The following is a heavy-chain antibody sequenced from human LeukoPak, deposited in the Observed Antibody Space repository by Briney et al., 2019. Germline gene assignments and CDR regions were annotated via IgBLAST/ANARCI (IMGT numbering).Heavy chain of an antibody. CDR2: IYTSGST. CDR1: GGSISSYY. D-gene: IGHD6-6*01. J-gene: IGHJ4*02. Sequence: SETLFLTCTVAGGSISSYYWSWIRQPAGKGLEWIGRIYTSGSTNYNPSLKSRVTMSVDTSKNQFSLKLSSVTAADTAVYYCARGFLIAASYYFDYWGQGTLVTVSS. V-gene: IGHV4-4*07. CDR3: ARGFLIAASYYFDY.